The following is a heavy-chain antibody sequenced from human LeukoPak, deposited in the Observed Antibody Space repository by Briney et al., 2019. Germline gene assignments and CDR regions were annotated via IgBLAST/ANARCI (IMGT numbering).Heavy chain of an antibody. J-gene: IGHJ4*02. CDR2: ISGSGGST. D-gene: IGHD3-22*01. V-gene: IGHV3-23*01. CDR3: ARSVPGGPYYYDSSGYPY. Sequence: GGSLRLSCAASGFTFSSYAMSWVRQAPGKGLEWVSAISGSGGSTYYADSVKGRFTISRDNSKNTLYLQTNSLRAEDTAVYYCARSVPGGPYYYDSSGYPYWGQGTLVTVSS. CDR1: GFTFSSYA.